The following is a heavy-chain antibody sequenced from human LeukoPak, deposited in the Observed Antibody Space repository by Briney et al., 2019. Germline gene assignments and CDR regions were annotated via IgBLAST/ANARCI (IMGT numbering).Heavy chain of an antibody. CDR1: GFTFSSYA. J-gene: IGHJ3*02. Sequence: PGGSLRLSCAASGFTFSSYAMSWVRQAPGKGLEWVSVIYSGDSTYYADSVKGRFIISRDNSKNTVYLQMNSLRAEDTAVYYCARGGIVEAFDIWGQGTMVTVFS. D-gene: IGHD1-26*01. CDR2: IYSGDST. V-gene: IGHV3-66*01. CDR3: ARGGIVEAFDI.